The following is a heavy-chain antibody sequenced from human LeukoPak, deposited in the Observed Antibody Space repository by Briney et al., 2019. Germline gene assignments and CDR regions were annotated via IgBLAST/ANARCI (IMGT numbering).Heavy chain of an antibody. CDR1: GFTFTNYG. CDR3: AREEGIAAAVSDLDY. D-gene: IGHD6-13*01. CDR2: ISTYNGDT. Sequence: ASVKVSCKASGFTFTNYGFSWVRQAPGQGLEWMGWISTYNGDTNYAPNLQGRVTMTTDTSTSTAYMELRSLRSDDTAVYYCAREEGIAAAVSDLDYWGQGTLVTVSS. J-gene: IGHJ4*02. V-gene: IGHV1-18*01.